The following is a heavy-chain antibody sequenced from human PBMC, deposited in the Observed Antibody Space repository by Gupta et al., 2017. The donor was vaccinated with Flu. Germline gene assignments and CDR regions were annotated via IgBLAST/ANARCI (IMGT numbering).Heavy chain of an antibody. D-gene: IGHD2-2*01. CDR1: GFTFSTYG. CDR2: VSHDGGQN. V-gene: IGHV3-30*18. J-gene: IGHJ6*02. Sequence: QVQLVESGGGVVQPGKSLRLSCAASGFTFSTYGMYWVRQAPGKGLEWVAVVSHDGGQNNYADSVKGRFTISRDNAKGTLYLEMNSLRSEDTALYYCAKDRVRRSSGYGMDLWGQGTTVTVSS. CDR3: AKDRVRRSSGYGMDL.